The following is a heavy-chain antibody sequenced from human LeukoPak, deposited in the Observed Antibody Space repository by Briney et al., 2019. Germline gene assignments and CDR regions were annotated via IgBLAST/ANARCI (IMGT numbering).Heavy chain of an antibody. CDR1: GFTFSSYS. D-gene: IGHD1-26*01. CDR2: ISSSSSTI. CDR3: ARDRIGRAFDI. Sequence: GGSLRLSCAASGFTFSSYSMNWVRQAPGKGLEWVSYISSSSSTIYYADSVKGRFTTSRDNAKNSLYLQMNSLRAEDTAVYYCARDRIGRAFDIWGQGTMVTVSS. V-gene: IGHV3-48*01. J-gene: IGHJ3*02.